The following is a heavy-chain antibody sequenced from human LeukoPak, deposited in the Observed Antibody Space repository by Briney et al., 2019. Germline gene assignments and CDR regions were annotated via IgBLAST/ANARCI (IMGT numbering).Heavy chain of an antibody. V-gene: IGHV3-23*01. J-gene: IGHJ4*02. D-gene: IGHD3-22*01. Sequence: SGGSLSLSCAASGFTFSSYAMSWVRQAPGKGLEWVSAISGNGGGSYYADSVKGRFTISRDNSKNTLYLQMNSLRAEDTAVYYCAKGTKAIVVDNYFDYWGQGTLVTVSS. CDR1: GFTFSSYA. CDR3: AKGTKAIVVDNYFDY. CDR2: ISGNGGGS.